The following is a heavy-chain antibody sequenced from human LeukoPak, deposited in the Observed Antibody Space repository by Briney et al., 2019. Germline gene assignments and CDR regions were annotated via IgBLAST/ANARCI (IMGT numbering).Heavy chain of an antibody. CDR1: GFTFDDYA. D-gene: IGHD3-9*01. CDR3: AKDPSYDILTGYHIDY. CDR2: ISWNSGSI. V-gene: IGHV3-9*01. Sequence: GGSLRLSCAASGFTFDDYAMHWLRQAPGKGLEWVSGISWNSGSIGYADSVKGRFTISRDNAKNSLYLQMNSLRAEDTALYYCAKDPSYDILTGYHIDYWGQGTLVTVSS. J-gene: IGHJ4*02.